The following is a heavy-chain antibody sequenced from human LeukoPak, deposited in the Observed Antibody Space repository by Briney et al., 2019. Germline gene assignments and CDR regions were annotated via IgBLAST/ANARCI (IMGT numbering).Heavy chain of an antibody. D-gene: IGHD6-6*01. CDR2: IYSGGST. CDR1: GFTVCSNY. CDR3: AREASSSTI. V-gene: IGHV3-53*01. J-gene: IGHJ3*02. Sequence: GGSLRLSCAASGFTVCSNYMTWVRQAPGKGLEWVSVIYSGGSTYYADSVKGRFTTSRDNSKNTLYLQMNSLRAEDTAVYYCAREASSSTIWGQGTMVTVSS.